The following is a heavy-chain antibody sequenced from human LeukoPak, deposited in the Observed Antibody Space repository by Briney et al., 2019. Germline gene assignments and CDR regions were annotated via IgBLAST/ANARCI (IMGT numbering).Heavy chain of an antibody. CDR2: IYNGGST. Sequence: GGSLRLSCAASGFTVSSNYMSWVRQAPGKGLEWVSVIYNGGSTYYADSVKGRFTISRDNSKNTLYLQMNSLRAEDTAVYYCARFFYGLWSGYAFDIWGQGTMVTVSS. CDR1: GFTVSSNY. D-gene: IGHD3-3*01. V-gene: IGHV3-66*01. CDR3: ARFFYGLWSGYAFDI. J-gene: IGHJ3*02.